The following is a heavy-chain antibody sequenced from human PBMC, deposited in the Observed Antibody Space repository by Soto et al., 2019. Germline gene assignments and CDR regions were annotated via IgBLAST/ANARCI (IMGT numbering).Heavy chain of an antibody. D-gene: IGHD2-21*02. Sequence: SVKVSCKASGGTFSSYAISWVRQAPGQGLEWMGGIIPIFGTANYAQKFQGRVAITADESTSTAYMELSSLRSEDTAVYYCARDEYCGGDCYSWGMDVWGQGTTVTVSS. V-gene: IGHV1-69*13. J-gene: IGHJ6*02. CDR1: GGTFSSYA. CDR3: ARDEYCGGDCYSWGMDV. CDR2: IIPIFGTA.